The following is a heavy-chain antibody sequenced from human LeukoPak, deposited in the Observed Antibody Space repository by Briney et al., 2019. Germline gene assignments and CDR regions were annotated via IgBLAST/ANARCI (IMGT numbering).Heavy chain of an antibody. Sequence: ASVKVSCKASGYTFTGYYMHWVRQAPGQGLEWMGWINPNSGGTNYVQKFQDRITMTTDTSTSTAYMELRSLRSDDTAVYYCARDMGGYNFWSGYPDYWGQGTLVTVSS. CDR2: INPNSGGT. CDR3: ARDMGGYNFWSGYPDY. CDR1: GYTFTGYY. D-gene: IGHD3-3*01. V-gene: IGHV1-2*02. J-gene: IGHJ4*02.